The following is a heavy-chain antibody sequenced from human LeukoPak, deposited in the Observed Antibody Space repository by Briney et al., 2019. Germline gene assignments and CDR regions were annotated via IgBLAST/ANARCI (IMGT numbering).Heavy chain of an antibody. CDR2: INPNSGGT. J-gene: IGHJ4*02. D-gene: IGHD5-18*01. CDR1: GYTFTGYY. V-gene: IGHV1-2*02. CDR3: ARDRGYSYGYYFDY. Sequence: ASVKVSCKASGYTFTGYYMHWVRQASGQGLEWMGWINPNSGGTNYAQKFQGRVTMTRDTSISTAYMELSRLRSDDTAVYYCARDRGYSYGYYFDYWGQGTLVTVSS.